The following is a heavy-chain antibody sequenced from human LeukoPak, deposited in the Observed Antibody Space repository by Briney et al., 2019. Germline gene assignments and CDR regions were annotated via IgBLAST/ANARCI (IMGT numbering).Heavy chain of an antibody. Sequence: GGSLRLSCAASGFSFSSFGFNWVRQAPGKGLEWISYISSSRRAIYYADSVRGRFTVSRENAKNSLFLEMSSLRAEDTAVYYCAREGCYYDSGSGPEPCYNYMAVWGKGTTVTVSS. CDR2: ISSSRRAI. D-gene: IGHD3-3*01. V-gene: IGHV3-48*01. CDR1: GFSFSSFG. CDR3: AREGCYYDSGSGPEPCYNYMAV. J-gene: IGHJ6*03.